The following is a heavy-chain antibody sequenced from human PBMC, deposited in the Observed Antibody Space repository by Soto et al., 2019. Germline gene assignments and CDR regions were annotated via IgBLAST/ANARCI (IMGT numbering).Heavy chain of an antibody. CDR3: ARDNDRPQLGGNYYYILDV. CDR2: IMPVFRTP. D-gene: IGHD2-8*01. J-gene: IGHJ6*02. CDR1: GGTFRTAA. V-gene: IGHV1-69*12. Sequence: QVHLEQSGAEVKKPGSSVKVSCKASGGTFRTAAISWVRQAPGQGLEWLGGIMPVFRTPDYAQKFQGRGTNTADESTSTAYMELSGLRSDDTAVYYCARDNDRPQLGGNYYYILDVWGQGTTITVSS.